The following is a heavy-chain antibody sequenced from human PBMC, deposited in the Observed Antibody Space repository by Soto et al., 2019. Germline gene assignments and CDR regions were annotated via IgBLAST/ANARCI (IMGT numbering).Heavy chain of an antibody. CDR1: GFTFSSYA. CDR2: ISYDGSNK. Sequence: VQLVESGGGVVQPGRSLRLSCAASGFTFSSYAMHWVRQAPGKGLEWVAVISYDGSNKYYADSVKGRFTISRDNSKNTLYLQMNSLRAEDTAVYYCARDAGRVRGVIDYWGQGTLVTVSS. V-gene: IGHV3-30-3*01. J-gene: IGHJ4*02. D-gene: IGHD3-10*01. CDR3: ARDAGRVRGVIDY.